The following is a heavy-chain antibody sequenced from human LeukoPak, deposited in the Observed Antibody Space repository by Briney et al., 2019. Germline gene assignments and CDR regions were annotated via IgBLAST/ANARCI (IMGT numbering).Heavy chain of an antibody. J-gene: IGHJ4*02. CDR3: AKREYCTNGVCRYLDY. CDR1: GFAFSTYW. Sequence: GGSLRLSCAASGFAFSTYWMHWVRQAPGKGLVWVSRIDSDGTRTTYADSVKGRFTISRDNAKNTLYLQMNSLRAEDTAVYYCAKREYCTNGVCRYLDYWGQGTPVTVSS. V-gene: IGHV3-74*01. D-gene: IGHD2-8*01. CDR2: IDSDGTRT.